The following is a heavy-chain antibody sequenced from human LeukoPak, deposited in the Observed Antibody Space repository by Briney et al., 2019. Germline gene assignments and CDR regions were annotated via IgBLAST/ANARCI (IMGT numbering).Heavy chain of an antibody. V-gene: IGHV4-34*01. J-gene: IGHJ4*02. D-gene: IGHD6-6*01. CDR2: IYHSGST. CDR3: ARGLVY. CDR1: GGSFSGYY. Sequence: SETLSLTCAVYGGSFSGYYWSWIRQPPGKGLEWIGEIYHSGSTNYNPSLKSRVTISVDTSKNQFSLRLSSVTAADTAVYYCARGLVYWGQGTLVTVSS.